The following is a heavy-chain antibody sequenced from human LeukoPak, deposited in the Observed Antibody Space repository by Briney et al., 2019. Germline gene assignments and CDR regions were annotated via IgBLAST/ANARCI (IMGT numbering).Heavy chain of an antibody. D-gene: IGHD4-17*01. CDR3: AREGPDYGDYGRSAFDI. J-gene: IGHJ3*02. V-gene: IGHV3-21*01. CDR2: ISSSSSYI. CDR1: GFTFSSYS. Sequence: GGSLRLSCAASGFTFSSYSMSWVRQAPGKGLEWVSSISSSSSYIYYADSVKGRFTISRDNAKNSLYLQMNSLRAEDTAVYYCAREGPDYGDYGRSAFDIWGQGTMVTVSS.